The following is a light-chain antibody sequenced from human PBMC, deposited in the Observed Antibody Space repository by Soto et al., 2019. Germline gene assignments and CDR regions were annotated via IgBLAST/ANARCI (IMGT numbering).Light chain of an antibody. CDR1: QSAGNF. CDR2: DAS. J-gene: IGKJ1*01. V-gene: IGKV3-11*01. Sequence: DIGITQSAATLSVSPGETASLSCRASQSAGNFLAWYQQKPGQPPRLLIYDASKRATGIPPRFSGSGSTTDFTLTISSLEPEDFAVYYCHQRGTGPPWTFGQGTKVDIK. CDR3: HQRGTGPPWT.